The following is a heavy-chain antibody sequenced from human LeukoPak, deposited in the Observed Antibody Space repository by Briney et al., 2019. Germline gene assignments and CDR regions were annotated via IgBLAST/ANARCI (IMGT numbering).Heavy chain of an antibody. CDR3: ARVNPSNSGFYAY. D-gene: IGHD3-22*01. CDR2: INPDGSST. CDR1: GFTFSSYW. J-gene: IGHJ1*01. Sequence: PGGSLRLSCAASGFTFSSYWMHWVRQAPGKGLVWVSLINPDGSSTTYADSVKGRFTISRDNAKNTLYLQMNSLRAEDTAVYYCARVNPSNSGFYAYWGQGTLVTVSS. V-gene: IGHV3-74*01.